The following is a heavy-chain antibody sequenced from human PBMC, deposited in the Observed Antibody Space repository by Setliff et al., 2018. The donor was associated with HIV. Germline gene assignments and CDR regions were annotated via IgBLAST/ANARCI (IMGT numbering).Heavy chain of an antibody. CDR1: GYTITTYY. V-gene: IGHV1-2*06. Sequence: ASVKVSCKASGYTITTYYIHWVRQAPGQGLEWMGRINPNNGDTDYAPKFQGRVTMTRATPISTAYMELTSLTSDDTAVYYCARTRGSYQGRVFDYWGQGTLVTVSS. CDR2: INPNNGDT. J-gene: IGHJ4*02. CDR3: ARTRGSYQGRVFDY. D-gene: IGHD1-26*01.